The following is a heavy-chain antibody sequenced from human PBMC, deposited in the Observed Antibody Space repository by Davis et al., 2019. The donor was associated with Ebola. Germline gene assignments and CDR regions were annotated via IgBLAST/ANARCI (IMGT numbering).Heavy chain of an antibody. Sequence: AASVKVSCKASGYTFTGYYMHWVRQAPGQGLEWMGGIIPIFGTANYAQKFQGRVTITADKSTSTAYMELSSLRSEDTAVYYCARGGGSSKRTMGYWGQGTLVTVSS. CDR1: GYTFTGYY. V-gene: IGHV1-69*06. CDR3: ARGGGSSKRTMGY. J-gene: IGHJ4*02. D-gene: IGHD1-26*01. CDR2: IIPIFGTA.